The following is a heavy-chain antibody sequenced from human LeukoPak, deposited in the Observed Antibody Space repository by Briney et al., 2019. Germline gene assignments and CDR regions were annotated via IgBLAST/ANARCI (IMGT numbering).Heavy chain of an antibody. J-gene: IGHJ6*02. V-gene: IGHV3-15*01. CDR2: SKSKTDGGTT. D-gene: IGHD3-10*01. CDR3: TTPGKVRGVIYYYGMDV. Sequence: GGSLRLSCAASGFTFSNAWMSWVRQAPGKGLEWVGRSKSKTDGGTTDYAAPVKGRSTISRDDSKNTLYLQMNSLKTEDTAVYYCTTPGKVRGVIYYYGMDVWGQGTTVTVSS. CDR1: GFTFSNAW.